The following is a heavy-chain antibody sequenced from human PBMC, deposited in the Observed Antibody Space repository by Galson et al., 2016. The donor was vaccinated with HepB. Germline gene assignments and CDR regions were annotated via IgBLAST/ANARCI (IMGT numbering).Heavy chain of an antibody. J-gene: IGHJ4*02. D-gene: IGHD3-10*01. CDR3: ARAGLTMVRGRSAFDS. CDR1: GFSFSDYY. CDR2: ISSNGTYT. Sequence: SLRLSCAASGFSFSDYYMILIRQAPGKGLGWISYISSNGTYTNYADSMKGRLTISRDDAKTSLYLEMDSLRAEDTALYYCARAGLTMVRGRSAFDSWGQGTLVSVSS. V-gene: IGHV3-11*06.